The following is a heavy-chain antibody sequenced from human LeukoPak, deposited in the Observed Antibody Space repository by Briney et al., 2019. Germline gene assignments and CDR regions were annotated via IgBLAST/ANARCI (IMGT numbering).Heavy chain of an antibody. D-gene: IGHD3-10*01. V-gene: IGHV3-48*03. Sequence: GGSLILSCLASGFSFNSYTMNWVRQAPGKGLEWVSYISSSGSTIYYADSVKGRFTISRDNAKNSLYLQMNSLRAEDTAVYYCARDGGFGELLQLPIYYWGQGTLVTVSS. J-gene: IGHJ4*02. CDR2: ISSSGSTI. CDR3: ARDGGFGELLQLPIYY. CDR1: GFSFNSYT.